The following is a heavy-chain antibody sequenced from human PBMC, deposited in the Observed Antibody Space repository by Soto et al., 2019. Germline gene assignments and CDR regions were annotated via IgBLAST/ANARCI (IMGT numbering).Heavy chain of an antibody. Sequence: QITLKESGPTLVKPTQTLTLTCTFSGFSLSTSGVGVGWIRQPPGKALEWLALIYWDDDKRYSPSLKSRLTITKDTSKNQVVLTMTNMYPVDTATYYCALRRRWLQFNYWGQGTLVTVSS. V-gene: IGHV2-5*02. CDR1: GFSLSTSGVG. CDR2: IYWDDDK. CDR3: ALRRRWLQFNY. D-gene: IGHD5-12*01. J-gene: IGHJ4*02.